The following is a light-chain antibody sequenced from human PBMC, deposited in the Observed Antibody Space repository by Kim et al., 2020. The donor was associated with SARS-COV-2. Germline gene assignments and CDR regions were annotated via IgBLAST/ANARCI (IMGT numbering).Light chain of an antibody. CDR3: SSYTSTSSYV. V-gene: IGLV2-14*04. CDR1: SSDVVGYNY. CDR2: DVS. J-gene: IGLJ1*01. Sequence: GQSIPISCTGTSSDVVGYNYVSWYQQHPGKAPKLMIYDVSKRPSGVSNRFSGSKSGNTASLTISGLQAEDEADYYCSSYTSTSSYVFGTGTKVTVL.